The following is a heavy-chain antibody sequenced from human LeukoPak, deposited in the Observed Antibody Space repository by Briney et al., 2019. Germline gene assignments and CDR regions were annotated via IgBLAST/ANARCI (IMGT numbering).Heavy chain of an antibody. V-gene: IGHV3-48*01. CDR2: ISSSSSTI. J-gene: IGHJ4*02. CDR3: ARDLIG. D-gene: IGHD3-22*01. Sequence: PGGSLRLPCAASGFTFSSYSMNWVRQAPGKGLEWVSYISSSSSTIYYADSVKGRFTISRDNAKNSLYLQMNSLRAEDTAVYYCARDLIGRGQGTLVTVSS. CDR1: GFTFSSYS.